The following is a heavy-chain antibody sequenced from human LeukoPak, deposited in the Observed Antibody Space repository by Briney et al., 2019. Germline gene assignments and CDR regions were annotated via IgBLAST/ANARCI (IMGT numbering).Heavy chain of an antibody. V-gene: IGHV3-53*01. CDR1: GFTLSTYY. CDR2: IYSGGTI. J-gene: IGHJ2*01. CDR3: ARVGDHFHWNLDL. Sequence: GGSLRLSCAASGFTLSTYYMNWVRQAPGKGLEWVSIIYSGGTIYYADSVKGRFTISRDTSKGTLSLQMNSLRAEDTAVYFCARVGDHFHWNLDLWGRGTLVTVSS. D-gene: IGHD3-3*02.